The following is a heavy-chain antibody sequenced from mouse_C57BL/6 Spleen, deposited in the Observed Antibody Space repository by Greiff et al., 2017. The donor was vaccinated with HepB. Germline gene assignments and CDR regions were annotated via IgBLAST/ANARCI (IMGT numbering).Heavy chain of an antibody. J-gene: IGHJ2*01. D-gene: IGHD2-3*01. CDR1: GYTFTSYW. Sequence: VQLQQSGAELVRPGTSVKLSCKASGYTFTSYWMHWVKQRPGQGLEWIGVIDPSDSYTNYNQKFKGKATLTVDTSSSTAYMQLSSLTSEDSAVYYCARRGLLRFDYWGQGTTLTVSS. CDR3: ARRGLLRFDY. CDR2: IDPSDSYT. V-gene: IGHV1-59*01.